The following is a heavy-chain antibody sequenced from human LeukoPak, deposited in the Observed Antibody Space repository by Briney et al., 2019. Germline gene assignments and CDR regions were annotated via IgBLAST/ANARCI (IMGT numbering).Heavy chain of an antibody. J-gene: IGHJ4*02. CDR1: GGSFSGYY. Sequence: SETLSLTCAVYGGSFSGYYWSWIRQPPGKGLEWIGEINHSGSTNYNPSLKSRVTISVDTSKNQFSLKLSSVTAADTAVYYCATWGPYSSGWCGDYWGQGTLVTVSS. V-gene: IGHV4-34*01. D-gene: IGHD6-19*01. CDR3: ATWGPYSSGWCGDY. CDR2: INHSGST.